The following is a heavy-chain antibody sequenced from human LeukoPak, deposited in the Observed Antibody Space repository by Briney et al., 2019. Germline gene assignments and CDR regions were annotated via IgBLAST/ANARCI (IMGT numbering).Heavy chain of an antibody. J-gene: IGHJ6*02. CDR1: GFIFSTYS. CDR3: ARVTGYTYGYYSYGMTV. D-gene: IGHD5-18*01. Sequence: HPGGSLRLSCAASGFIFSTYSMNWVRQAPGKGLEWVSYISSSTSTINYADSVKGRFTISRDNAKNSLYLQMNSLRDEDTAVYYCARVTGYTYGYYSYGMTVWGQGTTVTASS. CDR2: ISSSTSTI. V-gene: IGHV3-48*02.